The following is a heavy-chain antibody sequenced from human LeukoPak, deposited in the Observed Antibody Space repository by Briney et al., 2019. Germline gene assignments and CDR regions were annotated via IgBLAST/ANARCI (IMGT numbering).Heavy chain of an antibody. CDR2: ISAYNGNT. J-gene: IGHJ4*02. V-gene: IGHV1-18*01. D-gene: IGHD1-26*01. Sequence: ASVKVSCKASGHTFTSYGISWVRQAPGQGLEWMGWISAYNGNTNYAQKLQGRVTMTTDTSTSTAYMELRSLRSDDTAVYYCARRMGGSYYERGLVFWGQGTLVTVSS. CDR3: ARRMGGSYYERGLVF. CDR1: GHTFTSYG.